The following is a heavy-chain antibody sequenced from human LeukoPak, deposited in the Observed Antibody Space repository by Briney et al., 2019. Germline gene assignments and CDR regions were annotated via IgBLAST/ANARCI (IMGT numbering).Heavy chain of an antibody. CDR1: GYTFTSYG. D-gene: IGHD1-20*01. V-gene: IGHV1-18*01. J-gene: IGHJ4*02. Sequence: ASVKVSCKASGYTFTSYGISWVRQPPAQGLEWMGWISAYNGNTNYAQKLQGRVTMTTDTSTSTAYMELRSLRSDDTAVYYCARGYGTYNWNDGIDYWGQGTLVTVSS. CDR2: ISAYNGNT. CDR3: ARGYGTYNWNDGIDY.